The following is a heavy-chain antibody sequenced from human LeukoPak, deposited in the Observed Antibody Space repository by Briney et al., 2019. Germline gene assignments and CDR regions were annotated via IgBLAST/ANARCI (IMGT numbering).Heavy chain of an antibody. J-gene: IGHJ4*02. Sequence: GGSLRLSCAASGFTFSSYSMNWVRQAPGKGLEWVSYISSSSSTIYYADSVKGRFTISRDNAKDSLYLQMNSLRAEDTAVYYCARTQGYSSGWYVDYWGQGTLVTVSS. D-gene: IGHD6-19*01. CDR1: GFTFSSYS. CDR3: ARTQGYSSGWYVDY. CDR2: ISSSSSTI. V-gene: IGHV3-48*04.